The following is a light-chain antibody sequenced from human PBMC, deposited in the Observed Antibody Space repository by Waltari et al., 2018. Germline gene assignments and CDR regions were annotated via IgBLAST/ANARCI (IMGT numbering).Light chain of an antibody. V-gene: IGKV3-11*01. CDR2: DAS. Sequence: EIVLTQSPATLSLSPGERATLSCRASQSVRSNLAWYQQKPGQAPRLLIYDASNRATGIPPRFSGSGSEPDFTLTISSLQPDDFATYYCQNYNSDLGVTFGQGTRLEIK. CDR3: QNYNSDLGVT. CDR1: QSVRSN. J-gene: IGKJ5*01.